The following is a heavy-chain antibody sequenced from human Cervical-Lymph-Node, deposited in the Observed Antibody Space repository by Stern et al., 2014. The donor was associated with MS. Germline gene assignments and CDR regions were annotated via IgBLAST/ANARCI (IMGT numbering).Heavy chain of an antibody. Sequence: QMQLVQSGAEMKKPGASVKVSCKASGYTLTGYYIHWVRQAPGQGLEWMGWMNANSGGTKYAQNFQGRVTMTTDTSINTAYMEMSGLTSDDTAVYFCARDRIGDGDLSLDNWGQGTLVTVPS. D-gene: IGHD3-10*01. CDR1: GYTLTGYY. J-gene: IGHJ4*02. V-gene: IGHV1-2*02. CDR3: ARDRIGDGDLSLDN. CDR2: MNANSGGT.